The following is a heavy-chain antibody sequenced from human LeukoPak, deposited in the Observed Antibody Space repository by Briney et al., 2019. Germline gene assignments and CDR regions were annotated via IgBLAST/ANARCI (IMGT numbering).Heavy chain of an antibody. CDR2: VRQDGNQK. D-gene: IGHD5-18*01. CDR1: GFTFSSYW. Sequence: PGGSLRLPCAASGFTFSSYWMTWVRQAPGKGLEWVASVRQDGNQKYYVDSVKGRFTISRDNAMNSLYLQMSSLTAEDTAVYYCARWTHDSTYYWIDPWGQGTQVTVSS. J-gene: IGHJ5*02. V-gene: IGHV3-7*01. CDR3: ARWTHDSTYYWIDP.